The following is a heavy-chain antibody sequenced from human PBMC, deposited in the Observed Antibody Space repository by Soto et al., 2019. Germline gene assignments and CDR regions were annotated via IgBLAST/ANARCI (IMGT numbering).Heavy chain of an antibody. V-gene: IGHV3-21*06. D-gene: IGHD3-10*01. J-gene: IGHJ6*03. CDR1: GFTFSSYG. CDR2: ISSGSNYT. Sequence: EVQLVESGGGLVKPGGSLRLSCVVSGFTFSSYGMNWVRQAPGKGLEWVSSISSGSNYTYYADSVKGRFTISRDNAKNSVYLQMNSLRAEDTALYYCARDFKESQYYYYCMDVWGEGTTVTVSS. CDR3: ARDFKESQYYYYCMDV.